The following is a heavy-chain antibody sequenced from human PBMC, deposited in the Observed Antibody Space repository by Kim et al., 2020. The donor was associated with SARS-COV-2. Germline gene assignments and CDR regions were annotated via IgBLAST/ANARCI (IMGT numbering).Heavy chain of an antibody. CDR1: GFTFSSYA. CDR2: ISYDGSNK. D-gene: IGHD3-3*01. V-gene: IGHV3-30-3*01. Sequence: GGSLRLSCAASGFTFSSYAMHWVRQAPGKGLEWVAVISYDGSNKYYADSVKGRFTISRDNSKNTLYLQMNSLRAEDTAVYYCARDGAIFGPNRVNWFDPWGQGTLVTVSS. CDR3: ARDGAIFGPNRVNWFDP. J-gene: IGHJ5*02.